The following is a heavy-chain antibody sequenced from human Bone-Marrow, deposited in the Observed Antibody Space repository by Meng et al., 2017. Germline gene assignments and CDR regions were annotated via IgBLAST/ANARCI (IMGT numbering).Heavy chain of an antibody. CDR2: MNPNSGNT. Sequence: ASVKVSCKASGYTFTSYDINWVRQATGQGLEWMGWMNPNSGNTGYAQKFQGRVTMTRNTSISKAYMELSSLRSEDTAVYYCARVYSSYYDILTGYYRYYYYYGMDVWGQGTTVTVSS. CDR3: ARVYSSYYDILTGYYRYYYYYGMDV. V-gene: IGHV1-8*01. J-gene: IGHJ6*02. CDR1: GYTFTSYD. D-gene: IGHD3-9*01.